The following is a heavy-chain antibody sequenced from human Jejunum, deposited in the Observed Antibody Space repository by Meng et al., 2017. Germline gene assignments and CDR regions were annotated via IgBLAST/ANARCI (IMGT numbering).Heavy chain of an antibody. D-gene: IGHD1-26*01. Sequence: QLQLLQWGAGLLKPSETLSLTCTVYVDAFTDYYWNWIRQPPGKGLEWIGEIHHSGSTNYNPSLESRVTMSGDTSRKQFSLRLSSVTAADTAVYYCARRIRSGSYLGWGQGTLVTVSS. J-gene: IGHJ4*02. V-gene: IGHV4-34*01. CDR1: VDAFTDYY. CDR2: IHHSGST. CDR3: ARRIRSGSYLG.